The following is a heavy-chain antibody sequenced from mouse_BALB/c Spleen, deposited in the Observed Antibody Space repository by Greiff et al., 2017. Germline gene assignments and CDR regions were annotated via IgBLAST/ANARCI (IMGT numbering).Heavy chain of an antibody. D-gene: IGHD1-1*01. CDR3: ARGFITVPYWYFDV. J-gene: IGHJ1*01. Sequence: EVHLVESGGGLVKPGGSLKLSCAASGFTFSSYAMSWVRQTPEKRLEWVASISSGGSTYYPDSVKGRFTISRDNARNILYLQMSSLRSEDTAMYYCARGFITVPYWYFDVWGAGTTVTVSS. CDR2: ISSGGST. V-gene: IGHV5-6-5*01. CDR1: GFTFSSYA.